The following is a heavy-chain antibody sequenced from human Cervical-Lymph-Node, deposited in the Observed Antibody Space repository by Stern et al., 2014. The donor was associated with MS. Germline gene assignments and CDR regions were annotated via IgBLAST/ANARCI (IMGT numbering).Heavy chain of an antibody. CDR1: GATFSTNG. J-gene: IGHJ4*02. CDR2: IVPIFERS. Sequence: QLVQSGAEVRKPGSSVKVSCKVSGATFSTNGISWLRQAPGQGPEWMGAIVPIFERSNYVQRLRGRLTITADESANTAYMELRSLSPDDTAVYYCAREHHGGNFAAWGQVTLVTVSS. CDR3: AREHHGGNFAA. D-gene: IGHD4-23*01. V-gene: IGHV1-69*01.